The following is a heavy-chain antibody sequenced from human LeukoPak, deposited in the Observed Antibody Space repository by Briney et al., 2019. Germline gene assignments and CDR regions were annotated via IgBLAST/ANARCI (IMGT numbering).Heavy chain of an antibody. D-gene: IGHD3-22*01. V-gene: IGHV3-33*01. CDR2: IWYDGTNK. Sequence: PGGSLRLSCVASGFTFSSYGMHWVRQAPGKGLEWVAVIWYDGTNKYYADSVKGRFTISRDSSKNTLYLQMNSLRAEDTAVYYCARAAYDSSGYLTLWGQGTLVTVSP. J-gene: IGHJ4*02. CDR3: ARAAYDSSGYLTL. CDR1: GFTFSSYG.